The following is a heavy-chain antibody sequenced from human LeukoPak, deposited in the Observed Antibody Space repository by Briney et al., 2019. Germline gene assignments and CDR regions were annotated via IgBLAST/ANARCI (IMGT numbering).Heavy chain of an antibody. CDR2: INHSGST. Sequence: PSETLSLTCAVSGGSISSGGYSWSWIRQPPGTGLEWIGEINHSGSTNYNPSLKSRVTISVDTSKNQFSLKLSSVTAADTAVYYCARGRLQADFWSGLCWFDPWGQGTLVTVSS. CDR1: GGSISSGGYS. CDR3: ARGRLQADFWSGLCWFDP. D-gene: IGHD3-3*01. V-gene: IGHV4-34*01. J-gene: IGHJ5*02.